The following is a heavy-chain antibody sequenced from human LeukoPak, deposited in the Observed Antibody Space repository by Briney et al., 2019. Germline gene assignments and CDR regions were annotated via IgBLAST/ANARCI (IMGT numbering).Heavy chain of an antibody. J-gene: IGHJ4*02. CDR1: GFIFSLYA. V-gene: IGHV3-64D*06. Sequence: GGSLRLSCSASGFIFSLYAVHWVRQAPGKGLEYVSSISSEGKTTYYADSVKGRFTISRDNSKNTLYLQMSSLRPEDTAVYYCVKDRWVDHWGQGTLVTVSS. D-gene: IGHD6-13*01. CDR3: VKDRWVDH. CDR2: ISSEGKTT.